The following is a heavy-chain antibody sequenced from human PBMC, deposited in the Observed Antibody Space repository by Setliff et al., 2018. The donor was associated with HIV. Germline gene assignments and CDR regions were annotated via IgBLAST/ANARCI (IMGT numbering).Heavy chain of an antibody. D-gene: IGHD3-10*01. CDR2: IMPIFGVT. CDR1: GGTFTSYA. J-gene: IGHJ4*02. V-gene: IGHV1-69*05. Sequence: GASVKVSCKASGGTFTSYAFNWVRQAPGQRLEWMGEIMPIFGVTKYAQKFQGRLSISTGESTRTAYMELSGLISEDAAVYYCARAGGLRMDRGVVSDYWGQGTLVTVSS. CDR3: ARAGGLRMDRGVVSDY.